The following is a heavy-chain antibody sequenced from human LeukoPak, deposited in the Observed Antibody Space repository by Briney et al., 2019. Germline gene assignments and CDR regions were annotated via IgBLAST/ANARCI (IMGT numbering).Heavy chain of an antibody. D-gene: IGHD3-3*01. Sequence: ASVTVSCTASGYTFTSYGISWVRQAPGQGLEWMGWISAYNGNTNYAQTLQGRVTMTTDTSTSTAYMELRSLRSDDTAVYYCARDQHYDFWSGFLGTSAYYYYMDVWGKGTTVTVSS. CDR1: GYTFTSYG. J-gene: IGHJ6*03. CDR3: ARDQHYDFWSGFLGTSAYYYYMDV. CDR2: ISAYNGNT. V-gene: IGHV1-18*01.